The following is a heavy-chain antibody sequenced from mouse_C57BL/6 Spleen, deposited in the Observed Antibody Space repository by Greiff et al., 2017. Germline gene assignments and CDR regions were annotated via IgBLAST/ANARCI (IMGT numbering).Heavy chain of an antibody. D-gene: IGHD3-2*02. Sequence: EVQLQQSGPELVKPGASVKISCKASGYSFTGYYMNWVKQSPEKSLEWIGEINPSTGGTTYNQTFKAKATLTVDKSSSTAYMQLKSLTSEDSAVYYCARTEATFHYYYAMDYWGQGTSVTVSS. CDR3: ARTEATFHYYYAMDY. J-gene: IGHJ4*01. CDR1: GYSFTGYY. CDR2: INPSTGGT. V-gene: IGHV1-42*01.